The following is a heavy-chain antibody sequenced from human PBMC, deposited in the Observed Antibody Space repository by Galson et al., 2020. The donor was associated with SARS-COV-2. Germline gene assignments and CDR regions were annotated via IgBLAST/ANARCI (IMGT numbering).Heavy chain of an antibody. CDR1: GGSISSSSYY. Sequence: ASETLSLTCTVSGGSISSSSYYWGWIRQPPGKGLEWIGSIYYSGSTYYNPSLKSRVTISVDTSKNQFSLKLSSVTAADTAVYYCARVGRTTTYSSSYWFDPCAREPWSPSPQ. V-gene: IGHV4-39*07. CDR3: ARVGRTTTYSSSYWFDP. J-gene: IGHJ5*02. CDR2: IYYSGST. D-gene: IGHD6-13*01.